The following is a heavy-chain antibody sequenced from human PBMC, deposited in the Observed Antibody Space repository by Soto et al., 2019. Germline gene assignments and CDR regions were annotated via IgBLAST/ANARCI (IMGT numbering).Heavy chain of an antibody. V-gene: IGHV3-23*01. CDR1: GFTFDRYA. J-gene: IGHJ4*02. CDR3: TRETVAGITGLDY. Sequence: TGGSLRLSCAASGFTFDRYAMSWVRQAPGKGLEWVSGISVSDAFIYYADSVRGRFSISRDASENILYLQMNSLRVDDTALYYCTRETVAGITGLDYWGPGTLVTVSS. CDR2: ISVSDAFI. D-gene: IGHD1-20*01.